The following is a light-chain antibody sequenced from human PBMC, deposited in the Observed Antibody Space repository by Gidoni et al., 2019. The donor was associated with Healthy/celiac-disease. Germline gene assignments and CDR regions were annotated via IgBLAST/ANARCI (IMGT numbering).Light chain of an antibody. CDR3: QQYGSSPFT. Sequence: VLTQSPGTLSLSPGERATLSCRASQSVSSSYLAWYQQKPGQAPRLLIYGASSRATGIPDRFSGSGSGTDFTLTISRLEPEDFAVYYCQQYGSSPFTFGPGTKVDIK. CDR2: GAS. J-gene: IGKJ3*01. CDR1: QSVSSSY. V-gene: IGKV3-20*01.